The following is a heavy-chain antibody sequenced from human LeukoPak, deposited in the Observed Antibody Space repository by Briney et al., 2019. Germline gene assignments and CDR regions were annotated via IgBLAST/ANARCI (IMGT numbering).Heavy chain of an antibody. CDR3: ARELRGYSLFDY. Sequence: GGSLRLSCVASGFTFSSSDMNWVRQAQGKGLEWVSYISSSSSTIYYADSVKGRFTISRDNAKNSLYLQMSSLRDEDTAVYYCARELRGYSLFDYWGQGTLVTVSS. V-gene: IGHV3-48*02. CDR1: GFTFSSSD. CDR2: ISSSSSTI. J-gene: IGHJ4*02. D-gene: IGHD5-24*01.